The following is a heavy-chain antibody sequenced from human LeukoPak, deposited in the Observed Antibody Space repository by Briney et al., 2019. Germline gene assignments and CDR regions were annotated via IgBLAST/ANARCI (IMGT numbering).Heavy chain of an antibody. CDR3: ARGASMVRGVRDFDY. CDR1: GGSFSGYY. V-gene: IGHV4-34*01. J-gene: IGHJ4*02. Sequence: SETLSLTCAVYGGSFSGYYWSWIRQPPGKGLEWIGEINHSGSTNYNPSLKSRVTISVDTSKNQFSLKLSSVTAADTAVYYRARGASMVRGVRDFDYWGQGTLVTVSS. CDR2: INHSGST. D-gene: IGHD3-10*01.